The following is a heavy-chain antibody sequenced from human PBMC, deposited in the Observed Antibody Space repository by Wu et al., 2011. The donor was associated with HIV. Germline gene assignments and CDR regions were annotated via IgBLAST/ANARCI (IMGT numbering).Heavy chain of an antibody. J-gene: IGHJ6*02. Sequence: QVQLAQSGAEVKKPGASVKVSCKASGYTFTSYGLSWVRQAPGQGLEWMGWINAYNGNTNYPQKFQGRVTMTTDTSTSTAYMELRSLRSDDTAVYYCARVPFTPVTTYSYYYGMDVWGQGTTVTVSS. CDR1: GYTFTSYG. CDR2: INAYNGNT. V-gene: IGHV1-18*01. D-gene: IGHD4-17*01. CDR3: ARVPFTPVTTYSYYYGMDV.